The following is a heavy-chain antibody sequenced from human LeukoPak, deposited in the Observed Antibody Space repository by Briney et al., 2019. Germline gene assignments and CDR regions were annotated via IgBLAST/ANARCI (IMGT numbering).Heavy chain of an antibody. CDR1: GFTFTNNA. V-gene: IGHV3-23*01. Sequence: GGSLRLSCAASGFTFTNNAMTWVRQPPGKGLQWVSTIRGPGGGGTTYYADSVKGRFSISRDNSKNTLYLQMDSLRAEDTAIYYCAKDRGLYDILAGYDDAFDIWGQGTMVTVSS. CDR3: AKDRGLYDILAGYDDAFDI. CDR2: IRGPGGGGTT. D-gene: IGHD3-9*01. J-gene: IGHJ3*02.